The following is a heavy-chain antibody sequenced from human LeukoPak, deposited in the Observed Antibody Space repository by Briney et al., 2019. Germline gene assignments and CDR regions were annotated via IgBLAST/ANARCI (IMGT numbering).Heavy chain of an antibody. CDR2: IYGGDTP. V-gene: IGHV3-66*04. CDR1: EFSVSGNY. J-gene: IGHJ3*01. Sequence: GGSLRLSCTASEFSVSGNYMNWVRQAPGKGLEWVSVIYGGDTPYYADSVKGRFAISRDNSKNTVYLQMNGLSGDDSAVYFCARLGGDGFDVWGQGTLVTVSS. D-gene: IGHD3-16*01. CDR3: ARLGGDGFDV.